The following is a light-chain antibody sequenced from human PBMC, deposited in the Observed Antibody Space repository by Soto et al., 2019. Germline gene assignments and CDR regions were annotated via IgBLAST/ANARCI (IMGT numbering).Light chain of an antibody. CDR3: QQSYSTPWT. J-gene: IGKJ1*01. CDR2: AAS. V-gene: IGKV1-39*01. CDR1: QSISSY. Sequence: DIQMTQSPSSLSASVRDRVIITCRASQSISSYLNWYQQKPGKAPKVLIYAASSLQSGVPSRFSGRGSGTEFTLTISSLQPEDFATYYCQQSYSTPWTCSQGTKVEIK.